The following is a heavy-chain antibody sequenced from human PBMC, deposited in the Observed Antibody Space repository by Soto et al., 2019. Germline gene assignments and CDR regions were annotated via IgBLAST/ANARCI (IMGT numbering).Heavy chain of an antibody. V-gene: IGHV3-23*01. CDR1: GVTFSGYA. Sequence: GGSLRLSCAASGVTFSGYAMSWVRQAPGKGLEWVSAIGSGSPFYADSVKGRFTISRDNANSMLYLQMNSLRADDTAVYFCAQDLGSSWYHYNSFAPGGQGTLVTVSS. CDR3: AQDLGSSWYHYNSFAP. D-gene: IGHD6-13*01. J-gene: IGHJ5*02. CDR2: IGSGSP.